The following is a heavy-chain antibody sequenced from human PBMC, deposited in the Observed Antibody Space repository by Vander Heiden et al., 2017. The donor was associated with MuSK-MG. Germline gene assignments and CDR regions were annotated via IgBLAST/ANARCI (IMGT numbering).Heavy chain of an antibody. Sequence: QVQLVQSGAEVKKPGSSVKVSCKASGGTFSSYAISWVRQAPGQGLEWMGGIIPIVGTANYAQKFHGRVTITADKSTSTAYMELSSLRSEDTAVYYCATMGSHCTDGVCYPYYSYYMDVWGKGTTVTVSS. V-gene: IGHV1-69*06. CDR3: ATMGSHCTDGVCYPYYSYYMDV. D-gene: IGHD2-8*01. J-gene: IGHJ6*03. CDR2: IIPIVGTA. CDR1: GGTFSSYA.